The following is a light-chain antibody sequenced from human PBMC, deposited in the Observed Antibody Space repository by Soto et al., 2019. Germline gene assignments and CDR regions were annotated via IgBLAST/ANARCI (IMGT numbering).Light chain of an antibody. V-gene: IGLV2-14*01. J-gene: IGLJ1*01. CDR3: SSYTNSSPFV. CDR2: DVS. Sequence: QSALTQPASVSGSPGQSITISCTGTSSDVGGCNYVSWYQQHPGKAPKLMIYDVSNWPSGVSNRFSGSKSGNTASLTISGLQAEDEADYYCSSYTNSSPFVFGTGTKVTVL. CDR1: SSDVGGCNY.